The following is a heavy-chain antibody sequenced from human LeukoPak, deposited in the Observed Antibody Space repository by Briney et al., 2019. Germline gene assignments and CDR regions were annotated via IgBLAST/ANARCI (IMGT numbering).Heavy chain of an antibody. CDR1: GFTFSDYY. J-gene: IGHJ4*02. D-gene: IGHD5-18*01. CDR2: ISSSGSTI. Sequence: PGGSLRLSCAASGFTFSDYYMSWIRQAPGKGLEWVSYISSSGSTIYYADSVKGRFTISRDNAKTSLYLQMNSLRAEDTAVYYCARYLSGVTGYTYGRGIDYWGQGTLVTVSS. CDR3: ARYLSGVTGYTYGRGIDY. V-gene: IGHV3-11*04.